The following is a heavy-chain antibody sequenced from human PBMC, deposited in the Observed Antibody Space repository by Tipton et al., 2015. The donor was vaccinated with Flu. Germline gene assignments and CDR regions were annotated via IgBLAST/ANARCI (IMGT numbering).Heavy chain of an antibody. J-gene: IGHJ4*02. CDR3: ARDYCSGGICYPDY. V-gene: IGHV4-61*02. Sequence: TLSLTCNVSGDSISTGSRYWNWIRQPAGKGLEWIGRIYTSGSTTYNPSLKSRVTISIDTSKNQFSLKLSSVTAADTAVYYCARDYCSGGICYPDYWGQGTLVAVSS. CDR1: GDSISTGSRY. CDR2: IYTSGST. D-gene: IGHD2-15*01.